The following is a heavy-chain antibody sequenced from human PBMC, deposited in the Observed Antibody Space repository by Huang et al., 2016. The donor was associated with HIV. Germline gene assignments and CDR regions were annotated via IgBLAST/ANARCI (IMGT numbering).Heavy chain of an antibody. D-gene: IGHD2-8*02. Sequence: EVQLVESGGGLIQPGGSLRLSCAASGFTVSTNYMTWVRQAPGKGLEGVSLIYSGGTTYYADSVKVRFTISRDDSENTLYLHMTSLRAGDTAVYYCAKEGDTGAALGYWGQGTLVTVS. CDR1: GFTVSTNY. CDR3: AKEGDTGAALGY. CDR2: IYSGGTT. J-gene: IGHJ4*02. V-gene: IGHV3-53*01.